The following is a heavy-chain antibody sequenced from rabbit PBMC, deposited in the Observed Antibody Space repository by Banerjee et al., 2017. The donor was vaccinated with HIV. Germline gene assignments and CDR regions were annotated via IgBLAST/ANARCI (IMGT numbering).Heavy chain of an antibody. CDR2: IYGGSGST. J-gene: IGHJ4*01. V-gene: IGHV1S47*01. CDR1: GFSFSSSYY. D-gene: IGHD1-1*01. CDR3: ARDTSSSGYSGYYFNL. Sequence: QEQLEESGGGLVQPEGSLTLTCKASGFSFSSSYYMCWVRQAPGKGLEWIACIYGGSGSTYYASWAKGRFTITRSTSLNTVTLQLKSLTAADTATYFCARDTSSSGYSGYYFNLWGQGTLVTVS.